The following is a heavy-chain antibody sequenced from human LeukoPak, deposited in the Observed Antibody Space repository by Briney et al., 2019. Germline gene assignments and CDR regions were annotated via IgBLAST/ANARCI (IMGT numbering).Heavy chain of an antibody. V-gene: IGHV4-34*01. CDR1: GGSFSGYY. CDR3: ARAGLWFGEPNFDY. J-gene: IGHJ4*02. CDR2: INHSGST. Sequence: PSETLSLTCAVYGGSFSGYYWSWIRQPPGKGLEWIGEINHSGSTNYNPSLKSRVTISVDTSKNQFSLKLSSVTAADTAVYYCARAGLWFGEPNFDYWGQGTPVTVSS. D-gene: IGHD3-10*01.